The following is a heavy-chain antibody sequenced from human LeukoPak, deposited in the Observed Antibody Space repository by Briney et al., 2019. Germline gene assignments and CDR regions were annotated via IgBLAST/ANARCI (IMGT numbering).Heavy chain of an antibody. D-gene: IGHD6-6*01. Sequence: SETLSLSCAVYGGSFSGHFWSWIRQPPGKGLEWIAEIDHSGSINYSPSLKSRVTISVDTSKNQFSLKLSSVTAADTAVYYCARHVENSSSSGYYYYYYGMDVWGQGTTVTVSS. CDR3: ARHVENSSSSGYYYYYYGMDV. CDR1: GGSFSGHF. V-gene: IGHV4-34*01. CDR2: IDHSGSI. J-gene: IGHJ6*02.